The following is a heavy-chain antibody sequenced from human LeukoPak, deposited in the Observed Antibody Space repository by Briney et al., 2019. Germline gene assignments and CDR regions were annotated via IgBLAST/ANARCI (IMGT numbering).Heavy chain of an antibody. V-gene: IGHV3-7*01. Sequence: PGGSLRLSCAVSGFTFSSFWMHWVRQAPGKGLEWVANIKQDGSEKYYVDSVKGRFTISRDNAKNSLYLQMNSLRAEDTAVYYCARDHLIAARPVNAFDIWGQGTMVTVSS. J-gene: IGHJ3*02. CDR3: ARDHLIAARPVNAFDI. D-gene: IGHD6-6*01. CDR1: GFTFSSFW. CDR2: IKQDGSEK.